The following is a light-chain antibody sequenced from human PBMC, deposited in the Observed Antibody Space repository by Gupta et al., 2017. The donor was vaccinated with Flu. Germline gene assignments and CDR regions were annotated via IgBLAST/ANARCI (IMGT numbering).Light chain of an antibody. CDR2: GAY. Sequence: PGASASSSCSPNNNVNTFLDWYQQKPGQAPRLLIYGAYNRATGVPARFSGSGSGTDFTLTISSLEPEDGAVYYCQQRATGWTFGPGTTVDIK. V-gene: IGKV3-11*01. CDR1: NNVNTF. CDR3: QQRATGWT. J-gene: IGKJ1*01.